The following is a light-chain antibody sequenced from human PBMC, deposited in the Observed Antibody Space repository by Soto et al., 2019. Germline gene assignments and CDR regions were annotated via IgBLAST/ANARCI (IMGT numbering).Light chain of an antibody. Sequence: QSVLTQPASVSGSPGQSITISCTGTSSDVVCYNYVSWYQHHPGKASKLMIYEVSNRPSGGSNRFSGSKSGNTASLTISGLQAEDEADYYCSSYTSSSIDYVFGTGTKVTVL. V-gene: IGLV2-14*01. CDR3: SSYTSSSIDYV. J-gene: IGLJ1*01. CDR1: SSDVVCYNY. CDR2: EVS.